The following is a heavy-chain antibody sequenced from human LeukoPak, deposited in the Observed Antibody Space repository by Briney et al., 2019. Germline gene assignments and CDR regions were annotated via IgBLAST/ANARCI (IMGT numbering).Heavy chain of an antibody. J-gene: IGHJ5*02. V-gene: IGHV3-48*03. CDR1: GFTFSSYE. CDR2: ISSSGSTI. D-gene: IGHD3-3*01. Sequence: LPGGSLRLSCAASGFTFSSYEMNWVRQAPGKGLEWVSYISSSGSTIYYADSVKGRFTISRDNAKNSLYLQMNSLRAEDTAVYYCARGYEVNWFDPWGQGTLVTVSS. CDR3: ARGYEVNWFDP.